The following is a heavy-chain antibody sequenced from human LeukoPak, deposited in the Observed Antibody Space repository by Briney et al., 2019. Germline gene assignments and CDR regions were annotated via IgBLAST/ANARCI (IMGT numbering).Heavy chain of an antibody. J-gene: IGHJ5*02. D-gene: IGHD2-15*01. CDR3: AKDMSNRRYCSGGSCWNWFDP. V-gene: IGHV3-30*04. CDR1: GFTFSRYA. CDR2: ISFDGSNT. Sequence: GGSLRLSCAASGFTFSRYAIHWVRQAPGKGLDWVAMISFDGSNTYYADSVKGRFTISRDNSKNTLYLQMNSLRAEDTAVYYCAKDMSNRRYCSGGSCWNWFDPWGQGTLVTVSS.